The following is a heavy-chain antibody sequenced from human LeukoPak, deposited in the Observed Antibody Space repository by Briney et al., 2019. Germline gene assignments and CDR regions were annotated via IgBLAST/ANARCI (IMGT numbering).Heavy chain of an antibody. J-gene: IGHJ4*02. CDR1: GFTFSSYS. D-gene: IGHD3-10*01. CDR2: ISSSSSTI. CDR3: ARDPITYYYGSGSPGYFDY. Sequence: HPGGSLRLSCAASGFTFSSYSMNWVRQAPGKGLEWVSYISSSSSTIYYADSVKGRFTISRDNAKNSLHLQMNSLRAEDPAVYYCARDPITYYYGSGSPGYFDYWGQGTLVTVSS. V-gene: IGHV3-48*01.